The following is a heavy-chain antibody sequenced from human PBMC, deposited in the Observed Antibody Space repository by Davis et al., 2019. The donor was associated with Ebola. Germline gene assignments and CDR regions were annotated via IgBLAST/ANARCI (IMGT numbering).Heavy chain of an antibody. V-gene: IGHV1-18*01. CDR2: ISAYNGNT. J-gene: IGHJ6*02. CDR1: GYTFTSYG. CDR3: ARDADWYYDFFPDYYYGMDV. Sequence: ASVKVSCKASGYTFTSYGISWVRQAPGQGLEWMGWISAYNGNTNYAQKLQGRVTTTTDTSTSTAYMELRSLRSDDTAVYYCARDADWYYDFFPDYYYGMDVWGQGTTVTVSS. D-gene: IGHD3-3*01.